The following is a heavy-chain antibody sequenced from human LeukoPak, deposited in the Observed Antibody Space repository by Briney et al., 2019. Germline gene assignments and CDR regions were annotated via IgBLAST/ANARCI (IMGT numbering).Heavy chain of an antibody. Sequence: PGGSLRLSCAASGFTFSNYWMNWVRQAPGKGLEWVANIKQDGSEKFYVDSVKGRFTISRDNAKNSLYLQMNSLRAEDTAVYYCARDPTQRIFDSGSYYDYWGQGTLVTVSS. CDR2: IKQDGSEK. CDR3: ARDPTQRIFDSGSYYDY. V-gene: IGHV3-7*01. J-gene: IGHJ4*02. D-gene: IGHD3-10*01. CDR1: GFTFSNYW.